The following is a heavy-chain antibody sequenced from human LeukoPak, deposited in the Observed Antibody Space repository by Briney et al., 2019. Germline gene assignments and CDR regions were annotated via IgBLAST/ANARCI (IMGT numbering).Heavy chain of an antibody. CDR3: ATHSYYYGSGSYPHYLDY. V-gene: IGHV3-20*04. J-gene: IGHJ4*02. CDR2: INWNGETT. CDR1: GFSFEDNG. Sequence: GGFLRLSCAASGFSFEDNGMTWVRQVPGKGLEWVSGINWNGETTGYVDSVKGRFTISRDNAKNSLYLQMNSLRAEDTALYYCATHSYYYGSGSYPHYLDYWGQGTLVTVSS. D-gene: IGHD3-10*01.